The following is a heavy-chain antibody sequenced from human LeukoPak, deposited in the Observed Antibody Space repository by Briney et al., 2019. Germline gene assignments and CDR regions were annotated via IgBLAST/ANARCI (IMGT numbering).Heavy chain of an antibody. CDR2: ISYDGSTK. V-gene: IGHV3-30-3*01. Sequence: GGSLRLSCAASGFTFSSYAIHWVRQAPGKGLEWVAVISYDGSTKYYADSVKGRFTISRNNSKNTLYLQMNSLRAEDTAVYYCARDKEDAFDIWGQGTMVTVSS. J-gene: IGHJ3*02. CDR3: ARDKEDAFDI. CDR1: GFTFSSYA.